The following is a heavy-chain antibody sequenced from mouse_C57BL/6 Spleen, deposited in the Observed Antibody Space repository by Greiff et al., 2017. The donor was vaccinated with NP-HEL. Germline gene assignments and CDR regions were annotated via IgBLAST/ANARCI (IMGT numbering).Heavy chain of an antibody. CDR3: ARDGYLGAMDY. Sequence: EVQLVESGGGLVKPGGSLKLSCAASGFTFSSYAMSWVRQTPEKRLEWVATISDGGSYTYYPDNVKGRFTISRDNAKNNLYLQMSHLKSEDTAMYYCARDGYLGAMDYWGQGTSVTVSS. J-gene: IGHJ4*01. V-gene: IGHV5-4*01. CDR1: GFTFSSYA. CDR2: ISDGGSYT. D-gene: IGHD2-14*01.